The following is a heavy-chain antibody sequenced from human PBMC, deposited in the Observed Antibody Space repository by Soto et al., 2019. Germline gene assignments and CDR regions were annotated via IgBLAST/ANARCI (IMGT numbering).Heavy chain of an antibody. CDR3: ASLYSGYAMDV. J-gene: IGHJ6*02. D-gene: IGHD1-26*01. V-gene: IGHV4-39*01. CDR2: IYYSGST. CDR1: GGSISSSSYY. Sequence: HLQLQESGPGLVKPSETLSLTCTVSGGSISSSSYYWGWIRQPPGKGLEWIGSIYYSGSTYYNPSLKSRVTISVDTSKNQFSLKLSSVTAADTAVYYCASLYSGYAMDVWGQGTTVTVSS.